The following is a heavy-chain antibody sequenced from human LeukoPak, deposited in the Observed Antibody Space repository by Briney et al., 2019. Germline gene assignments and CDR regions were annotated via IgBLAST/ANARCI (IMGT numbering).Heavy chain of an antibody. CDR3: ATHDSSGYPGYAFDI. Sequence: SETLSLTCAVYGGSFSGYYWSWIRQPPGKGLEWMGEINHSGSTNYNPSLKSRVTISVDTSKNQFSLKLSSVTAADTAVYYCATHDSSGYPGYAFDIWGQGTMVTVSS. D-gene: IGHD3-22*01. J-gene: IGHJ3*02. CDR1: GGSFSGYY. CDR2: INHSGST. V-gene: IGHV4-34*01.